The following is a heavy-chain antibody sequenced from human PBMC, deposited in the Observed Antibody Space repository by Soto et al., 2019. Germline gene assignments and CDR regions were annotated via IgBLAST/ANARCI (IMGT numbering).Heavy chain of an antibody. Sequence: QVQLQESGPGLVKPSQTLSLTCTVSGGSISSGGYYWSWIRQHPGKGLEWIGYIYYSGSTYYNPSLKSRVTISADTSKNQFSLKLCSVTAADTAVYYCASGEDSGYDYGSFDYWGQGTLVTVSS. CDR1: GGSISSGGYY. CDR3: ASGEDSGYDYGSFDY. D-gene: IGHD5-12*01. CDR2: IYYSGST. V-gene: IGHV4-31*03. J-gene: IGHJ4*02.